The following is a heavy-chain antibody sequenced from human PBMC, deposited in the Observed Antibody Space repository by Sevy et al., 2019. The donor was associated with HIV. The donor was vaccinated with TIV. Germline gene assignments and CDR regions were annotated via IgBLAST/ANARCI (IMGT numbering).Heavy chain of an antibody. Sequence: ASVKVSCKVSGHIFTELSMHWVRQAPGKGLEWMGGFDPEDGETIYAQKFQGRVTMTEDTSTDTAYMDLSSLRSEDTAVYYCATDSVLLKGRYYDSSGYYLHYWGQGTLVTVSS. D-gene: IGHD3-22*01. J-gene: IGHJ4*02. CDR2: FDPEDGET. CDR3: ATDSVLLKGRYYDSSGYYLHY. CDR1: GHIFTELS. V-gene: IGHV1-24*01.